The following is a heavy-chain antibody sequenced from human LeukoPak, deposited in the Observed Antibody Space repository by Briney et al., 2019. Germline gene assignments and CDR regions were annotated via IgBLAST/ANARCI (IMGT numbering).Heavy chain of an antibody. Sequence: ASVKVSCTAFGYTFTSNYMHWVRQAPGQGLEWMGIINPSGGSTSYAQKFQGRITLSRDTSTSTVYMELSSLRSDDTAVYYCARAVNTPIYYLEYWGQGALVTVSS. V-gene: IGHV1-46*01. CDR1: GYTFTSNY. D-gene: IGHD1/OR15-1a*01. CDR2: INPSGGST. CDR3: ARAVNTPIYYLEY. J-gene: IGHJ4*02.